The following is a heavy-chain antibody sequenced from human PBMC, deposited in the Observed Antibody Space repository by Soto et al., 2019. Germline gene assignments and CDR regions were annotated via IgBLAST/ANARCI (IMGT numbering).Heavy chain of an antibody. D-gene: IGHD6-19*01. J-gene: IGHJ5*02. CDR3: ARVGGYSSGWSWFDP. V-gene: IGHV4-59*01. Sequence: SETLSRTCTVSGGSISSYYWSWIRQPPGKGLEWIGYIYYSGSTNYNPSLKSRVTISVDTSKNQFSLKLSSVTAADTAVYYCARVGGYSSGWSWFDPWGQGTLVTVSS. CDR1: GGSISSYY. CDR2: IYYSGST.